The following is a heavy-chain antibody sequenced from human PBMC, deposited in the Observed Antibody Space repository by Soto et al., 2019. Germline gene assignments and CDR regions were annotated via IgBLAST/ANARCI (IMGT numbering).Heavy chain of an antibody. V-gene: IGHV3-23*01. CDR1: GFTFSSYA. CDR3: AKVRARIPYSSSWYEADWFDP. CDR2: ISGSGGST. J-gene: IGHJ5*02. D-gene: IGHD6-13*01. Sequence: GGSLRLSCAASGFTFSSYAMSWVRQAPGKGLEWVSAISGSGGSTYYADSVKGRFTISRDNSKNTLYLQMNSLRAEDTAVYYCAKVRARIPYSSSWYEADWFDPWGQGTLVTVSS.